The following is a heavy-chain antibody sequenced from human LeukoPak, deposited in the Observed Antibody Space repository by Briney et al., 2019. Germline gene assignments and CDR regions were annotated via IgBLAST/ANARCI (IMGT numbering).Heavy chain of an antibody. Sequence: GGSLRLSCATSGFTFSSYALTWVRQAPGMGLEWVSAISGSGDTTYYADSVKGRFTISRDNSKNTLYLQMNSLRAEDTAVYYCAKDMYSSSWTHFDYWGQGTLVTVSS. V-gene: IGHV3-23*01. D-gene: IGHD6-13*01. CDR3: AKDMYSSSWTHFDY. CDR1: GFTFSSYA. CDR2: ISGSGDTT. J-gene: IGHJ4*02.